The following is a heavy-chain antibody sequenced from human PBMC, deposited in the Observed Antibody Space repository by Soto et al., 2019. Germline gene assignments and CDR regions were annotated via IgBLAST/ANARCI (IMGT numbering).Heavy chain of an antibody. Sequence: QVQLVQSGAEVKKPGSSVKVSCKASGGTFSSYTISWVRQAPGQGLEWMGRIIPMLGITNYAQKFQGRVTITADKSTSTDYMELSSLRSEDTAVYYCARDEGSGYDSDYWGQGTLVTVSS. CDR2: IIPMLGIT. V-gene: IGHV1-69*08. CDR3: ARDEGSGYDSDY. J-gene: IGHJ4*02. D-gene: IGHD5-12*01. CDR1: GGTFSSYT.